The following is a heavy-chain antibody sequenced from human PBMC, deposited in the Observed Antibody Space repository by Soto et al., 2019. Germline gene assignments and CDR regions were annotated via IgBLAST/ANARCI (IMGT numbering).Heavy chain of an antibody. J-gene: IGHJ6*02. V-gene: IGHV3-30-3*01. CDR1: GFTFSSYA. CDR3: ASMVSGGSGIGGYGMDV. CDR2: ISYDGSNK. D-gene: IGHD3-10*01. Sequence: SCKASGFTFSSYAMHWVRQAPGKGLEWVAVISYDGSNKYYADSVKGRFTISRDNSKNTLYLQMNSLRAEDTAVYYCASMVSGGSGIGGYGMDVWGQGTTVTVSS.